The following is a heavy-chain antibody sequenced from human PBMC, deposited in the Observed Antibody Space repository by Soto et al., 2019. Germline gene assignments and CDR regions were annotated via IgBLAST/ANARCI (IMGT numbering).Heavy chain of an antibody. CDR2: ISDTGAST. CDR3: AKEMTLGRPYEY. J-gene: IGHJ4*02. Sequence: PVGSLRLSCASSVFTFSSYALSCVRQAPGKWLEWVSAISDTGASTYYADFVGGRFTISRDNSKNTLYLQMSSLRAEDTAVYYCAKEMTLGRPYEYWGQGTLVIVS. CDR1: VFTFSSYA. V-gene: IGHV3-23*01.